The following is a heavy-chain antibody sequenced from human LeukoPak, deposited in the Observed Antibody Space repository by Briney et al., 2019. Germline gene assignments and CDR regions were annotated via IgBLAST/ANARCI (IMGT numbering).Heavy chain of an antibody. J-gene: IGHJ3*02. CDR2: INHSGST. V-gene: IGHV4-34*01. D-gene: IGHD3-10*01. Sequence: PSETLSLTCAVYGGSFSGYYWSWIRQPPGKGLEWIGEINHSGSTNYNPSLKSRVTISVDTSKNQFSLKLSSVTAADTAVYYCARGRPLWLGESDAGKDAFDIWGQGTMVTVSS. CDR3: ARGRPLWLGESDAGKDAFDI. CDR1: GGSFSGYY.